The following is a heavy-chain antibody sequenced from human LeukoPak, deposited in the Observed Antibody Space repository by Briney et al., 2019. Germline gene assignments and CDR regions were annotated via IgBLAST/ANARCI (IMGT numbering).Heavy chain of an antibody. D-gene: IGHD2-2*01. V-gene: IGHV4-39*01. CDR1: GGSIGSSSDY. Sequence: SQTLSLTCSVSGGSIGSSSDYWAWIRQPPGKGLDWIGSIYYGGSTYYNPSLKSRVTISVATSKSQCSPNVRSVTAADTAVYYCARRAHCTSSTCPPVWGQGTTVTVSS. CDR3: ARRAHCTSSTCPPV. J-gene: IGHJ6*02. CDR2: IYYGGST.